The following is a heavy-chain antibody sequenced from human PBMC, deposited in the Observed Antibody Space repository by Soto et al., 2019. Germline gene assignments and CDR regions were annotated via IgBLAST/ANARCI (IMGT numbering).Heavy chain of an antibody. D-gene: IGHD3-16*02. CDR1: GFTLSMSA. V-gene: IGHV3-23*01. CDR2: ISDSGDRT. Sequence: EVQLMESGGGLVQPGGSLRLSCASSGFTLSMSAVNRVRQAPGKGLEWVSYISDSGDRTYYADSVKGRFTISRDRSKNTVSLQMDSLRAEDTAVYYCAKDRGIIVKAGDAFDVWGQGTKVTVSS. J-gene: IGHJ3*01. CDR3: AKDRGIIVKAGDAFDV.